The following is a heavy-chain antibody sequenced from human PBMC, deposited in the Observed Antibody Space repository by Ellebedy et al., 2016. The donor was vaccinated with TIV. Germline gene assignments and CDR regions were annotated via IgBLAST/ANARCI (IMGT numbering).Heavy chain of an antibody. J-gene: IGHJ4*02. Sequence: GESLKISCAASGFTFSDYYMTWIRLAPGKGLEWLSYISSSGSTIYYADSLKGRFTISRDNAKNSLYLQLSGLRAEDTAVYYCAREARGGYRESYFDHWGQGTLVTVSS. CDR3: AREARGGYRESYFDH. V-gene: IGHV3-11*01. D-gene: IGHD5-12*01. CDR1: GFTFSDYY. CDR2: ISSSGSTI.